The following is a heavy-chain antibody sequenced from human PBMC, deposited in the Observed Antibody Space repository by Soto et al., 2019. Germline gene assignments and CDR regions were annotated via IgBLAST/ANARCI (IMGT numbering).Heavy chain of an antibody. D-gene: IGHD3-16*01. CDR1: GFNFSSYG. Sequence: QVQLVESGGGVVQPGRSLRLSCAATGFNFSSYGMHWVRQAPGKGLEWVAVIWYHGRSQFYADSVQGRFTISRDNSKKTLYLHMNSLSAEDTAVYYCARWGRDMDVWGQGTTVTVSS. V-gene: IGHV3-33*01. CDR3: ARWGRDMDV. CDR2: IWYHGRSQ. J-gene: IGHJ6*02.